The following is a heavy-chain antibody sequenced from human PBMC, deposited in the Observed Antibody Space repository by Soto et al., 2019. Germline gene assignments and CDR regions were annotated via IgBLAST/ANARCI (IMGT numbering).Heavy chain of an antibody. D-gene: IGHD3-22*01. Sequence: GGSLRLSCAASGFTFSSYSMNWVRQAPGKGLEWVSYISSSSSTIYYADSVKGRFTISRDNAKNSLYLQMNSLRDEDTAVYYCARDFRSYYYDSSGYLDYWGQGTLVTVS. J-gene: IGHJ4*02. CDR2: ISSSSSTI. CDR1: GFTFSSYS. V-gene: IGHV3-48*02. CDR3: ARDFRSYYYDSSGYLDY.